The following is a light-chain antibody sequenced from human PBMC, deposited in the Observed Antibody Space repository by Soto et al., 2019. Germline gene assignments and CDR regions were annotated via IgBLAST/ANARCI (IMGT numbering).Light chain of an antibody. V-gene: IGKV1-39*01. J-gene: IGKJ1*01. CDR1: QSISSY. Sequence: DIHMTQSPSSLSASVVDIVTITFRASQSISSYLNWYQQKPGKAPKLLIYEASSLQSGVPSRFSGSGSGTDFTLTISSLQPEDFATYYCQQSDTTPWTFGQGTKVDIK. CDR2: EAS. CDR3: QQSDTTPWT.